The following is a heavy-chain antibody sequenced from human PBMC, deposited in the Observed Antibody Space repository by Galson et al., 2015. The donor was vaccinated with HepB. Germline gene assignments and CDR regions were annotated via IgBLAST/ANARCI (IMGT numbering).Heavy chain of an antibody. CDR2: ISASGTYT. CDR3: AKDWGLGV. Sequence: SLRLSCAVSGLTFSNYGMSWVRQVPGKGLEWVSSISASGTYTFYADSVTGRFTISRDNSKNTVNLQMNSLRVEDTALYYCAKDWGLGVWGQGTTVTVSS. J-gene: IGHJ6*02. V-gene: IGHV3-23*01. D-gene: IGHD3-16*01. CDR1: GLTFSNYG.